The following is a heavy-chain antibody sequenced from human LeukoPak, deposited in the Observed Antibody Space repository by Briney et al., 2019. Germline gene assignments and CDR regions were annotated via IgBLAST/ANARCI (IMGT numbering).Heavy chain of an antibody. Sequence: GRSLRLSCAASRSTFNTFGMHWVRQAPGKGLEWVAVISSDGSNKYYADSVKGRFTISRDNSKDTLYLQMSSLAIEDTAVYYCRAATKYRDYYYDYWGQGTLVTVSS. CDR3: RAATKYRDYYYDY. D-gene: IGHD2-21*02. CDR2: ISSDGSNK. V-gene: IGHV3-30*03. CDR1: RSTFNTFG. J-gene: IGHJ4*02.